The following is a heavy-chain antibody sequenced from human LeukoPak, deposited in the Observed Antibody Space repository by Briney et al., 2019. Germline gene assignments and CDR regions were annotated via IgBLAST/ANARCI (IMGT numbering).Heavy chain of an antibody. CDR1: GGSFSGYY. Sequence: SETLSLTCAVYGGSFSGYYWSWIRQPPGKGLEWSGYIYYSGSTNYNPSLKSRVTISVDTSKNQFSLKLSSVTAADTAVYYCARHRRDGYNDAFDIWGQGTMVTVSS. CDR2: IYYSGST. D-gene: IGHD5-24*01. J-gene: IGHJ3*02. V-gene: IGHV4-59*08. CDR3: ARHRRDGYNDAFDI.